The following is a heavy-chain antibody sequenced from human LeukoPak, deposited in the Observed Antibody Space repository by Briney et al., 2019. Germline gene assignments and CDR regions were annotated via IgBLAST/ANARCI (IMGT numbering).Heavy chain of an antibody. CDR2: VYYTGST. CDR3: ARRALDYDDIANFYARCSDV. Sequence: PSETLSLTCTVSGAPVTSRSYWWGWIRQPPGKGREWIGSVYYTGSTYYNPSLKHRVTISVDTSKNQFSLNLSSVTAADTGVYYCARRALDYDDIANFYARCSDVWGPGIKVTVTA. CDR1: GAPVTSRSYW. V-gene: IGHV4-39*01. J-gene: IGHJ4*02. D-gene: IGHD4-17*01.